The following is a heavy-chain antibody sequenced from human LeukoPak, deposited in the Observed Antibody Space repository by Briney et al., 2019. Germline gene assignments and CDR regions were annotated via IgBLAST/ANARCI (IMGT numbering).Heavy chain of an antibody. CDR3: AKDYYDILIGQSYDAFDI. Sequence: GGSLRLSCAASGFTFSSYSMNWVRQAPGKGLEWVAFIRYDGSNKYYADSVKGRFTISRDNSKNTLYLQMNSLRAEDTAVYYCAKDYYDILIGQSYDAFDIWGQGTMVTVSS. D-gene: IGHD3-9*01. CDR1: GFTFSSYS. V-gene: IGHV3-30*02. J-gene: IGHJ3*02. CDR2: IRYDGSNK.